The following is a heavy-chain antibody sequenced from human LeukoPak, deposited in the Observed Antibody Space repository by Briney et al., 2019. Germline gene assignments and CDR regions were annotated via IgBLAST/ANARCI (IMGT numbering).Heavy chain of an antibody. CDR1: GGSISSYY. CDR2: IYYSGST. CDR3: AEHYYDSSGYLEYFQH. D-gene: IGHD3-22*01. Sequence: SETLSLTCTVSGGSISSYYWSWIRQPPGKGLEWIGYIYYSGSTNYNPSLKSRVTISVDTSKNQFSLKLSSVTAADTAVYYCAEHYYDSSGYLEYFQHWGQGTLVTVSS. V-gene: IGHV4-59*01. J-gene: IGHJ1*01.